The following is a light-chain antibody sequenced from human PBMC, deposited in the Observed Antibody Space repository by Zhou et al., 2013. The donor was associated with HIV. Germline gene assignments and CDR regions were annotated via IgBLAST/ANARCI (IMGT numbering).Light chain of an antibody. J-gene: IGKJ4*01. V-gene: IGKV3-20*01. CDR3: QQYGGSPLVT. Sequence: EILLTQSPGXLSLSPGESATLSCRASQSVAGTVLSWYQKKPGQPPRLLIYAASSRATGIPERFSGSGSGTDFRLTISRLESEDFAVYYCQQYGGSPLVTFGGGTRVE. CDR1: QSVAGTV. CDR2: AAS.